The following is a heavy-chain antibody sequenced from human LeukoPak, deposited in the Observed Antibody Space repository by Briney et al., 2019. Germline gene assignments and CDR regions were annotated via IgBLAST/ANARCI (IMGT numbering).Heavy chain of an antibody. J-gene: IGHJ5*02. CDR2: ISSSGGDT. CDR3: AKDPYDTGGWFDP. V-gene: IGHV3-23*01. D-gene: IGHD3-22*01. CDR1: GFTFSNYA. Sequence: PGGSLRLSCAASGFTFSNYAMNWVRQAPGKGLEWVSTISSSGGDTDSADSVKGRFTISRDNSKNTLYLQMNSLRAEDTAVYYCAKDPYDTGGWFDPWGQGTLVTVSS.